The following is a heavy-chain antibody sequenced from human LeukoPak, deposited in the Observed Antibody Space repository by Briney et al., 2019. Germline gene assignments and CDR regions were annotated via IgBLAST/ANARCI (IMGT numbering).Heavy chain of an antibody. Sequence: SETLSLTCAVYGGSFSGYYWSWIRQPPGKGLEWIGEINHSGSTNYNPSLKSRVTISVDTSKNQFSLKLSSVTAADTAVYYCAKVYSSSSRDAFDIWGQGTMVTVSS. V-gene: IGHV4-34*01. CDR1: GGSFSGYY. J-gene: IGHJ3*02. CDR3: AKVYSSSSRDAFDI. CDR2: INHSGST. D-gene: IGHD6-6*01.